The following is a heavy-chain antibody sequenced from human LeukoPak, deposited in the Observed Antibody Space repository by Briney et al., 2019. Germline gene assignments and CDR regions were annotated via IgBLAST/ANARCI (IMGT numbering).Heavy chain of an antibody. CDR1: GFTFSSYA. V-gene: IGHV3-23*01. Sequence: PGGSLRLSCAASGFTFSSYAMNWVRQAPGKGLEWVSGISVSGGSTYYADSVKGRFTISRDTSKNTLYLQMNSLRAEDTAVYYCGRDASADGFNYWGQGTLVTVSS. J-gene: IGHJ4*02. CDR2: ISVSGGST. CDR3: GRDASADGFNY.